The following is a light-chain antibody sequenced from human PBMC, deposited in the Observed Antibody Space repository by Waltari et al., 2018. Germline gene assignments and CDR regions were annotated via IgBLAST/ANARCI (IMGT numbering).Light chain of an antibody. J-gene: IGLJ3*02. Sequence: QSALTQPASVSGSPGQSVTISCTGTSSDVGAYNHVSLYQQHPGKAPKLIIYDVTNRTSGVSDRFSGSKSGNTASLTISGLQAEDEADFYCSSYTSSTTLRVFGGGTKLTVL. V-gene: IGLV2-14*03. CDR2: DVT. CDR3: SSYTSSTTLRV. CDR1: SSDVGAYNH.